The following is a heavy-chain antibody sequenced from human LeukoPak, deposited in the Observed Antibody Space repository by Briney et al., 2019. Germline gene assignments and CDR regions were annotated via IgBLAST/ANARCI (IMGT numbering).Heavy chain of an antibody. CDR3: ARQDVHGYSSSWRFDP. CDR2: IYTSGST. V-gene: IGHV4-4*09. CDR1: GGSISSYY. Sequence: SETLSLTCTVSGGSISSYYWSWIRQPPGKGLEWIGYIYTSGSTNYNPSLKSRVTISVDTSKNQFSLKLSSVTAADTAVYYCARQDVHGYSSSWRFDPWGQGTLVTVSS. D-gene: IGHD6-13*01. J-gene: IGHJ5*02.